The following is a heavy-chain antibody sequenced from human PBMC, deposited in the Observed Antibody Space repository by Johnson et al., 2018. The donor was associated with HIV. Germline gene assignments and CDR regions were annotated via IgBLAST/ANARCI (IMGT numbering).Heavy chain of an antibody. J-gene: IGHJ3*02. D-gene: IGHD4-23*01. CDR2: IKQDGSEK. Sequence: VQLVESGGGLVQPGGSLRLSCAASGFTFSSYWMSWVRQAPGKGLEWVANIKQDGSEKYYVDSVKGRFTISRDNAENSLFLQIHSLRAEDTAVYYCAKSPGKDHGGNSGAFHIWGQGTMVTVSS. CDR3: AKSPGKDHGGNSGAFHI. V-gene: IGHV3-7*01. CDR1: GFTFSSYW.